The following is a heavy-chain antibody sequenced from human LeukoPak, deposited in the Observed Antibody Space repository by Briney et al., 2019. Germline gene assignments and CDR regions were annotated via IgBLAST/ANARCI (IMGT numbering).Heavy chain of an antibody. CDR2: IHYSGST. D-gene: IGHD6-19*01. J-gene: IGHJ4*02. CDR3: ARAAAGTNSWYYFDY. CDR1: GDSISSGDNY. V-gene: IGHV4-30-4*01. Sequence: ASETLSLTCTVSGDSISSGDNYWSWIRQPPGKGLEWIVYIHYSGSTYYNPSLKSRVIISGDMSKNQFSLTLNSLTAADSAMYYCARAAAGTNSWYYFDYWGQGTPVTVSS.